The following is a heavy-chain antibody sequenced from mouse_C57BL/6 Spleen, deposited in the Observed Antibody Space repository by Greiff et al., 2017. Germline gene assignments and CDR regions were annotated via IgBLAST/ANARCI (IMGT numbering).Heavy chain of an antibody. V-gene: IGHV1-80*01. Sequence: QVQLQQSGAELVKPGASVKISCKASGYAFSSYWMNWVKQRPGKGLEWIGQIYPGDGDTNYNGKFKGKATLTADKSSSTAYMQLSSLTSEDSAVYVCARWGDYDVFFDYWGQGTTLTVSS. J-gene: IGHJ2*01. CDR1: GYAFSSYW. D-gene: IGHD2-4*01. CDR3: ARWGDYDVFFDY. CDR2: IYPGDGDT.